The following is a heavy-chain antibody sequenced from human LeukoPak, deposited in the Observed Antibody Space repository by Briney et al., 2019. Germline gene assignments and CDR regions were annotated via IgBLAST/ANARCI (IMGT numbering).Heavy chain of an antibody. Sequence: GGSLRLSRAASGFTFSSYGMHWVRQAPGKGLEWVAFIQYDGSNNYYADSVKGRFTISRDNAKNTLYLQMNSLRAEDTAVYYCVRDGIAARQDSYHYYMDVWGKGTTVTVSS. CDR1: GFTFSSYG. D-gene: IGHD6-6*01. V-gene: IGHV3-30*02. CDR3: VRDGIAARQDSYHYYMDV. CDR2: IQYDGSNN. J-gene: IGHJ6*03.